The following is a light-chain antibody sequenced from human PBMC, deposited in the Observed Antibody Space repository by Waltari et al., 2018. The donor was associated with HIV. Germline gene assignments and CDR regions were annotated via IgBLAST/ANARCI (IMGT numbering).Light chain of an antibody. CDR1: QSVSSSY. V-gene: IGKV3-20*01. Sequence: EIVLTQSPGPLSLSPGERAPHPCSASQSVSSSYLAWYQQKPGQAPRLLIYGASSRATGIPDRFSGSGSGTDFTLTISRLEPEDFAVFYCQQYGSSPYTFGQGTKLEIK. J-gene: IGKJ2*01. CDR3: QQYGSSPYT. CDR2: GAS.